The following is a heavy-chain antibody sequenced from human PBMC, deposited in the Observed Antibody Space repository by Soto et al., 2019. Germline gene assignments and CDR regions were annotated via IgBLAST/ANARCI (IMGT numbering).Heavy chain of an antibody. CDR3: AHYTVDTYMDV. V-gene: IGHV2-5*02. Sequence: QITLRESGPTLVKATHTLTLTCSFSGFSLSTSGVGVGWVRQPPGKAREWLALLYWDGDRRYSQSLNSRLTIIKDTSKNQVVLTMTNMDPVDTGTYYCAHYTVDTYMDVWGKGTTVTVSS. D-gene: IGHD4-4*01. J-gene: IGHJ6*03. CDR1: GFSLSTSGVG. CDR2: LYWDGDR.